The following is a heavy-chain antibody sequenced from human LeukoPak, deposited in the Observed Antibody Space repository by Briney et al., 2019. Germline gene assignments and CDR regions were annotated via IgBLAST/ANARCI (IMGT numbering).Heavy chain of an antibody. CDR1: GYSFTSYW. CDR2: IYPGDSDT. V-gene: IGHV5-51*01. D-gene: IGHD5-12*01. CDR3: ARLRLPYSGYDYVGLGFFDY. Sequence: GESLKISCKGSGYSFTSYWIGWVRQMPGKGLEWMGIIYPGDSDTRYSPSFQGQVTISADKSISTAYLRWSSLKASDTAMYYCARLRLPYSGYDYVGLGFFDYWGQGTLVTVSS. J-gene: IGHJ4*02.